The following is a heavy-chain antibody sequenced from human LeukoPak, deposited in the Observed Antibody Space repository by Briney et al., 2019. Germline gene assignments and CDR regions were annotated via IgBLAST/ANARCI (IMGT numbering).Heavy chain of an antibody. CDR1: GGSISSGGYY. CDR2: IYYSGST. Sequence: SETLSLTCTVSGGSISSGGYYWSWIRQHPGKGLEWIGYIYYSGSTYYNPSLKSRVTISVDTSKNQFSLKLSSVTAADTAVYYCARDDQQPGRFDPWGQGTLVTVSS. D-gene: IGHD6-13*01. V-gene: IGHV4-31*03. J-gene: IGHJ5*02. CDR3: ARDDQQPGRFDP.